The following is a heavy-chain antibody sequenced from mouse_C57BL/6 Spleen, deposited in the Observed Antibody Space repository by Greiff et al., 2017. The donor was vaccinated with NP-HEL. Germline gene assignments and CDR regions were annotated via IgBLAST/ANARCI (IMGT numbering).Heavy chain of an antibody. CDR2: IYPGDGDT. V-gene: IGHV1-80*01. CDR1: GYAFSSYW. CDR3: ASVLFYYAHYYSDY. Sequence: VQLQQSGAELVKPGASVKISCKASGYAFSSYWMNWVKQRPGKGLEWIGQIYPGDGDTNYNGKFKGKATLTADKSSSTAYMQLSSLTSEDSAVYFCASVLFYYAHYYSDYWGQGTTLTVSS. D-gene: IGHD1-1*01. J-gene: IGHJ2*01.